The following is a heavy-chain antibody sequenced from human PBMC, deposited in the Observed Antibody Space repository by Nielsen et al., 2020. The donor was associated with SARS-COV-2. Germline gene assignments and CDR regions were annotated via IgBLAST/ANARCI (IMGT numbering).Heavy chain of an antibody. V-gene: IGHV3-23*01. CDR2: VSGSGSST. Sequence: GESLKISCAASGLIFSNYAMSWVRQAPGKGLEWVSGVSGSGSSTYYADSVKGRFTISRDNSKNTLYLQMNSLRAEDTAVYYCARYLEDIVVVVAATGFDYWGQGTLVTVSS. D-gene: IGHD2-15*01. J-gene: IGHJ4*02. CDR3: ARYLEDIVVVVAATGFDY. CDR1: GLIFSNYA.